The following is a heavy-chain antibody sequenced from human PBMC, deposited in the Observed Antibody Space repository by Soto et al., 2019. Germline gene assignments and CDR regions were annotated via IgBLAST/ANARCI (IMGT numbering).Heavy chain of an antibody. CDR3: ARDQASSGYLRGFDN. J-gene: IGHJ4*02. D-gene: IGHD5-12*01. CDR1: GFTFSSYA. Sequence: GGSLRLSCPASGFTFSSYAMNWVRQAPGKELEWVSGISGHGGTTYYADSVKGRFTISRDNSKNTLYLQINSLSAEDTAVYYCARDQASSGYLRGFDNWGQGTLVTVSS. V-gene: IGHV3-23*01. CDR2: ISGHGGTT.